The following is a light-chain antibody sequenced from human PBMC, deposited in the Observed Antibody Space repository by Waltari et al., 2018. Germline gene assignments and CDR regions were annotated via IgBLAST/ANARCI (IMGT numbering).Light chain of an antibody. CDR1: QNLLFNPNNKNF. Sequence: DIVMTHSPDSLAVSLGERATISCKSSQNLLFNPNNKNFLAWYQHKPSQPPRLLISWASTRESGVPDRFRGSGSGTDFTLTIDSLQAEDVAVYFCQQYFTSLVTFGGGTKLELK. CDR2: WAS. CDR3: QQYFTSLVT. V-gene: IGKV4-1*01. J-gene: IGKJ4*01.